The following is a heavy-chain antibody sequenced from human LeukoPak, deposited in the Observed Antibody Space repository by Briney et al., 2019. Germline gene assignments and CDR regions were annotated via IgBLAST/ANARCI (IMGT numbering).Heavy chain of an antibody. Sequence: GGSLRLSCAASGFTFSSYAMSWVRQAPGKGMEWVSAISGSGGSTYYADSVKGRFTISRDNSKNTLYLQMNSLRAEDTAVYYCAKAEYYYDSSGYYPDAFDIWGQGTMVTVSS. J-gene: IGHJ3*02. CDR3: AKAEYYYDSSGYYPDAFDI. CDR1: GFTFSSYA. V-gene: IGHV3-23*01. CDR2: ISGSGGST. D-gene: IGHD3-22*01.